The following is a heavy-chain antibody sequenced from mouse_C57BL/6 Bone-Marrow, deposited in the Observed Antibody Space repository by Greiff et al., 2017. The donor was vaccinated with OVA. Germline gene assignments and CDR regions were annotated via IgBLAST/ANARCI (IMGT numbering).Heavy chain of an antibody. Sequence: VQLVESGPELVKPGASVKISCKASGYAFSSSWMNWVKQRPGKGLEWIGRIYPGDGDTNYNGKFKGKATLTADKSSSTAYMQLSSLTSEDSAVYFCAREDDYDWYVDVWGTGTTVTVSS. CDR3: AREDDYDWYVDV. CDR1: GYAFSSSW. V-gene: IGHV1-82*01. J-gene: IGHJ1*03. D-gene: IGHD2-4*01. CDR2: IYPGDGDT.